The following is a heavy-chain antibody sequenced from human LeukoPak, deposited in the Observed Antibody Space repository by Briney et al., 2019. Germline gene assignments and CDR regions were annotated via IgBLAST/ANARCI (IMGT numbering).Heavy chain of an antibody. CDR1: GGSISSTNYY. CDR3: ARSGRIPGLSPGYFDY. Sequence: SENLSLTCTVSGGSISSTNYYCGWIRQPPGKWMEWIGSIYYSGNTYFKPSLKSRVTISVDTSKNQFSLKVNSVTAADTAVYYCARSGRIPGLSPGYFDYWGQGTLVTVSS. CDR2: IYYSGNT. J-gene: IGHJ4*02. V-gene: IGHV4-39*01. D-gene: IGHD2/OR15-2a*01.